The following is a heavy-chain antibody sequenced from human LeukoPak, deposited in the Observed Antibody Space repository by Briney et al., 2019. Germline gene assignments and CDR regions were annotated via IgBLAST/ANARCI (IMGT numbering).Heavy chain of an antibody. D-gene: IGHD6-19*01. CDR1: GDSVSNNSAA. V-gene: IGHV6-1*01. CDR3: ARVDSSGWQTFDY. Sequence: SQTLSLTCAISGDSVSNNSAAWNWIRQSPSRGLEWLGRTYYRSKWSNDYAASVKSRITISPDTPKNQFSLQLNSVTPEDTAVYYCARVDSSGWQTFDYWGQGTLVTVSS. J-gene: IGHJ4*02. CDR2: TYYRSKWSN.